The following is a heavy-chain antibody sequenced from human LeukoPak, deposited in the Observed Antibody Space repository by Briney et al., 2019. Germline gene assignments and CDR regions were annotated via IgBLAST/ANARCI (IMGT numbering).Heavy chain of an antibody. CDR1: GYTFTGYY. J-gene: IGHJ4*02. CDR3: ARGDFQITRAFNY. Sequence: ASVKVSCKASGYTFTGYYMHWVRQAPGQGLEWMAWINPNSGDTNYAQKFQGRVTMTSDTSINTASMEMSRLRSGDTAVYYCARGDFQITRAFNYWGQGTLVTVSS. V-gene: IGHV1-2*02. D-gene: IGHD3-16*01. CDR2: INPNSGDT.